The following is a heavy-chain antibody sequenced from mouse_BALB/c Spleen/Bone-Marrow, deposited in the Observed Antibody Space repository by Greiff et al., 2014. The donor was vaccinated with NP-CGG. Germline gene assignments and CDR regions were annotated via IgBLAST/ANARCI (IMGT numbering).Heavy chain of an antibody. J-gene: IGHJ3*01. CDR1: GYTFTNYW. Sequence: VQLQQSGAELVRPGTSVKMSCKAAGYTFTNYWIGWIKQRPGHCLEWIGDIYCGGGYTNYNEKFKGKATLTADTSSNTTYMHLSSLTSEDSAIYYCAREGSYWGQGTLVTVSA. V-gene: IGHV1-63*02. CDR3: AREGSY. CDR2: IYCGGGYT.